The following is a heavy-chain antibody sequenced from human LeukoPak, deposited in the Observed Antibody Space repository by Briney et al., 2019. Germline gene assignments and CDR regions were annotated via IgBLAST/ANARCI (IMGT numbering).Heavy chain of an antibody. Sequence: ASVKVSCKASGYTFRGNYMHWVRQAPGQGFEWMGWINLNSGGTKYEQKFQGRVTMTRDTSITAAYMELSRLRSADTAVYYCARSPHILTGENFDYWGQGTLVTVSS. V-gene: IGHV1-2*02. CDR2: INLNSGGT. CDR1: GYTFRGNY. J-gene: IGHJ4*02. CDR3: ARSPHILTGENFDY. D-gene: IGHD3-9*01.